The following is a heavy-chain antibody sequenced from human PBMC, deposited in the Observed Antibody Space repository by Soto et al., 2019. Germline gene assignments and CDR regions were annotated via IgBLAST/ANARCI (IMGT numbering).Heavy chain of an antibody. CDR3: ARSGGGWLQSDHVVDV. V-gene: IGHV4-59*08. CDR2: IYYSGST. Sequence: PSETLSLTCSVSGGSISSYYWNWIRQTPGKGLEWIGYIYYSGSTDYNPSLKSRVTISVDTSKDQFSLKLTSVTAADTAVYYCARSGGGWLQSDHVVDVWGQGTTVTVSS. J-gene: IGHJ6*02. CDR1: GGSISSYY. D-gene: IGHD2-8*02.